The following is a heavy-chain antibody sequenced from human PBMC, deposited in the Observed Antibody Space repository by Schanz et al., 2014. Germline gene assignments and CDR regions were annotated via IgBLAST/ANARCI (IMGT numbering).Heavy chain of an antibody. D-gene: IGHD2-15*01. CDR1: GFSFSTYS. J-gene: IGHJ3*02. V-gene: IGHV3-7*01. Sequence: VQLVESGGGLVQPGGSVRLSCGASGFSFSTYSMAWVRQAPGKGLEWVANIGDDGGNKYYLDSVRGRFTISRDNTKNILHLEMNNLRAEDTAVYYCAGAVAAMRADSFDIWGQGTMVAVSS. CDR3: AGAVAAMRADSFDI. CDR2: IGDDGGNK.